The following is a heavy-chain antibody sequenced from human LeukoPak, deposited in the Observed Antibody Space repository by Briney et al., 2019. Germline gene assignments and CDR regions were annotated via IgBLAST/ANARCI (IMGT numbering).Heavy chain of an antibody. J-gene: IGHJ6*02. V-gene: IGHV3-30*03. CDR2: ISYDGSNE. CDR1: GFTFSSYG. D-gene: IGHD2-2*01. CDR3: ARVRAGYCASTSCYTGMDV. Sequence: GGSLRLSCAASGFTFSSYGMHWVRQAPGKGLEWVALISYDGSNEYYADSVRGRFTISRDNSKFTLYMQMNSLRAEDTAVYYCARVRAGYCASTSCYTGMDVWGQGTTVTVSS.